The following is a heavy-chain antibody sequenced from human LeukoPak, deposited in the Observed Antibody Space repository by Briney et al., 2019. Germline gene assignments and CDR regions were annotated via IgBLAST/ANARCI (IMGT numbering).Heavy chain of an antibody. D-gene: IGHD6-19*01. J-gene: IGHJ4*02. CDR2: INHSGST. CDR3: ARDGAVADPAGGQFDY. Sequence: SETLSLTCAVYGGSFSGYYWSWIRQPPGKGLEWIGEINHSGSTNYNPSLKSRVTISVDTSKNQFSLKLSSVTAADTAVYYCARDGAVADPAGGQFDYWGQGTLVTVSS. CDR1: GGSFSGYY. V-gene: IGHV4-34*01.